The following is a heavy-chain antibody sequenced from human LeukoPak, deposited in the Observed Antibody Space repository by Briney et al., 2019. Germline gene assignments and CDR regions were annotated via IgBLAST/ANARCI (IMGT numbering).Heavy chain of an antibody. CDR2: ISYDGSNK. V-gene: IGHV3-30*04. Sequence: PGRSPRLSCAASGFTFSSYAMHWVRQAPGKGLEWVAVISYDGSNKYYADSVKGRFTISRDNSKNTLYLQMNSLRAEDTAVYYCARDLDDILTGAYYYYYGMDVWGKGTTVTVSS. D-gene: IGHD3-9*01. CDR3: ARDLDDILTGAYYYYYGMDV. J-gene: IGHJ6*04. CDR1: GFTFSSYA.